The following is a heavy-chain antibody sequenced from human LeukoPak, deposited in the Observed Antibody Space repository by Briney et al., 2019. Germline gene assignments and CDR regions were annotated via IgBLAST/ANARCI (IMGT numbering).Heavy chain of an antibody. J-gene: IGHJ4*02. CDR2: REDDGDQK. CDR3: ARDIIRGQSDFDY. CDR1: GFTFGNYW. Sequence: QAGGSLRLSCVASGFTFGNYWMSWASQAPGKGLGFVGNREDDGDQKIYVDSVKGRFTISRVNVKNSMYLQMNSLRVEDTAVYYCARDIIRGQSDFDYWGQGVLVTVSS. D-gene: IGHD5-12*01. V-gene: IGHV3-7*01.